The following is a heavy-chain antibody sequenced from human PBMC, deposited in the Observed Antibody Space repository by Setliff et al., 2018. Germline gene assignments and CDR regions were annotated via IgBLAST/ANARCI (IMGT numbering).Heavy chain of an antibody. CDR3: ARDVGFGPSYRYGAGYGMDV. CDR2: IYYSGST. CDR1: GGSISDIGDY. D-gene: IGHD3-10*01. J-gene: IGHJ6*02. Sequence: LSLTCTVSGGSISDIGDYWGWSRQSPGKGLEWIATIYYSGSTYYNPSLKSRVTISVDTSENQFFLEITSVTAADTAIYYCARDVGFGPSYRYGAGYGMDVWGQGTTVTVSS. V-gene: IGHV4-39*07.